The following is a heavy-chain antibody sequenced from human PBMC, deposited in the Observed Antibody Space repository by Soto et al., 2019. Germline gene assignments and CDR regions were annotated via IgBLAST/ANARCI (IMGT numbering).Heavy chain of an antibody. V-gene: IGHV4-4*02. D-gene: IGHD3-10*01. Sequence: TSETLSLTCAVSGVSLTSGNWWTWVRQSPQRGLEYIGEIFHDGTANYYPSFERRVAMSVDTSRNQFSLKLTSVTAADTAVYFCARLVYDTRLNYMYFDFWGPGTLVTVSS. CDR3: ARLVYDTRLNYMYFDF. CDR1: GVSLTSGNW. CDR2: IFHDGTA. J-gene: IGHJ4*01.